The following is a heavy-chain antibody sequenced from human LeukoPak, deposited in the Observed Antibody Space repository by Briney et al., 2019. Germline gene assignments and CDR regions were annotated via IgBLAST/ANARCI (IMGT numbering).Heavy chain of an antibody. CDR3: ARESIYDSSGYSYY. J-gene: IGHJ4*02. D-gene: IGHD3-22*01. CDR1: GGSFSGYY. CDR2: INHSGST. Sequence: SETLSLTCAVYGGSFSGYYWSWIRQPPGKGLEWIGEINHSGSTNYNPSLKSRVTISVDTSKNQFSLKLSSVTAADTAVYYCARESIYDSSGYSYYWGQGTLVTVSS. V-gene: IGHV4-34*01.